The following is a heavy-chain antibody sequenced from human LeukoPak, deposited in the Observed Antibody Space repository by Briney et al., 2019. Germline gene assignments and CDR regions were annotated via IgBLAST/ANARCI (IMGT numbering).Heavy chain of an antibody. V-gene: IGHV4-39*01. CDR3: ARLYYDSSGYYQICYFDY. CDR1: GGSISSSSYY. Sequence: PSETLSFTCTVSGGSISSSSYYWGWIRQPPGKGLEWIGSIYYSGSTYYNPSLKSRVTISVDTSKNQFSLNLSSVTAADTAVYYCARLYYDSSGYYQICYFDYWGQGTLVTVSS. D-gene: IGHD3-22*01. J-gene: IGHJ4*02. CDR2: IYYSGST.